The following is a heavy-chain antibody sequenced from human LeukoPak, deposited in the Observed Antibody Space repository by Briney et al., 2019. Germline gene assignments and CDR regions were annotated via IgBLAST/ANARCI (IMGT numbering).Heavy chain of an antibody. Sequence: GGSLRLSCAASGFTFSDYYMSWIRQAPGKGLEWVSYISSSAGSHIYYADSVKGRFTISRDNAKNSLYLQMNSLRVEDTAVYYCAKESFRWAAGMIDYWGQGTLVTVSS. CDR2: ISSSAGSHI. D-gene: IGHD6-13*01. V-gene: IGHV3-11*01. J-gene: IGHJ4*02. CDR3: AKESFRWAAGMIDY. CDR1: GFTFSDYY.